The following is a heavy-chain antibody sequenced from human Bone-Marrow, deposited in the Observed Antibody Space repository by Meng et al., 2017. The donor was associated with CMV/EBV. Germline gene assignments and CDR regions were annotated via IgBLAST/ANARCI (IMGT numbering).Heavy chain of an antibody. D-gene: IGHD2-2*01. V-gene: IGHV5-51*01. CDR3: ARLDCTGTNCYFSPPAIHPQYYLDA. CDR2: IYPGDSDV. J-gene: IGHJ6*02. Sequence: GESLKISCKGSGYSFTSYWIGWVRQMPGKGLEWMGIIYPGDSDVKYSPSFQGQVTFSADESINTAYLQWSSLKASDTAMYFCARLDCTGTNCYFSPPAIHPQYYLDAWGQGTTVTVSS. CDR1: GYSFTSYW.